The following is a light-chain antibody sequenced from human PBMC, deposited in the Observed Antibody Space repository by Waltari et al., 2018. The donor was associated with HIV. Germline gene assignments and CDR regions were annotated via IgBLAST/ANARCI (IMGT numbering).Light chain of an antibody. J-gene: IGLJ1*01. CDR1: RRDVGSYDY. CDR3: CSFAGSNFV. V-gene: IGLV2-23*02. Sequence: QSALTQPASVSGSPGQAITISCTGSRRDVGSYDYISWYQHHPGTAPKLIISDVTERPSGISKRFSGSKSGTTASLTISGLQAEDEAEYFCCSFAGSNFVFGSGTKVTVL. CDR2: DVT.